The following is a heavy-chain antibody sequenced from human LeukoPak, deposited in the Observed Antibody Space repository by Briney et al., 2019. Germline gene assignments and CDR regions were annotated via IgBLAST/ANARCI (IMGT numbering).Heavy chain of an antibody. Sequence: GGSLRLSCAASGFTFSSYGMHWVRQAPGKGLEWVAVISYDGSNKYYADSVKGRFTISRDNSKNTLYLQMNSLRAEDTAVYYCASVPVVTANLDYWGQGTLVTVFS. V-gene: IGHV3-30*03. CDR3: ASVPVVTANLDY. CDR2: ISYDGSNK. J-gene: IGHJ4*02. D-gene: IGHD2-21*02. CDR1: GFTFSSYG.